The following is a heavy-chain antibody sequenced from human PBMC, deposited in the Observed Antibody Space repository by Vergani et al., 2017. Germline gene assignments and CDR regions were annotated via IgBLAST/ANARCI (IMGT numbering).Heavy chain of an antibody. J-gene: IGHJ4*02. CDR3: AHRRVAVAGYYFDY. CDR1: GFSLSTSGVG. CDR2: IYWDDDK. Sequence: QITLKESGPTLVQPTQTLTLTCTFSGFSLSTSGVGVGWIRPPPGKALEWLALIYWDDDKRYSPSLKSRLTITKDTAKNQVVLTMTNMDPVDTATYYCAHRRVAVAGYYFDYWGQGTLVTVSS. V-gene: IGHV2-5*02. D-gene: IGHD6-19*01.